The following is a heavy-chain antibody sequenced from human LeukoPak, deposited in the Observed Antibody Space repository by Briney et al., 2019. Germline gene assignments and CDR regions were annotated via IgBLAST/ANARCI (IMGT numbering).Heavy chain of an antibody. J-gene: IGHJ6*03. V-gene: IGHV4-4*07. Sequence: SETLSLTCTVSGGSISSHYWSWIRQPAGKGLEWIGRIYTSGSTNYNPSLKSRVTISVDTSKNQFSLKLSSVTAADTAVYYCARANRIAAAGDYYYMDVWGKGTTVTVSS. CDR3: ARANRIAAAGDYYYMDV. D-gene: IGHD6-13*01. CDR2: IYTSGST. CDR1: GGSISSHY.